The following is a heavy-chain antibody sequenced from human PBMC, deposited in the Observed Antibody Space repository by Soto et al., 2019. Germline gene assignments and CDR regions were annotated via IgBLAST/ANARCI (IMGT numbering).Heavy chain of an antibody. J-gene: IGHJ4*02. D-gene: IGHD6-13*01. Sequence: EVQLVESGGGLVKPGGSWSLSCAPSGFTFSSYGRHGVRQAPGKGLVWVSRINSDGSSTSYADSVKGRFTISRDNAKNTLYLQMNSLRAEDTAVYYCARGTSSWYRGATDYWGQGTLVTVSS. CDR1: GFTFSSYG. CDR3: ARGTSSWYRGATDY. CDR2: INSDGSST. V-gene: IGHV3-74*01.